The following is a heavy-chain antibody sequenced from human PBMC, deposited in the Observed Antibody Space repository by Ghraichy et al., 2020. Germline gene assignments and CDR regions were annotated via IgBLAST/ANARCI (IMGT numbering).Heavy chain of an antibody. V-gene: IGHV3-73*01. CDR3: TRRNVTTVT. CDR1: GFTFSGSA. D-gene: IGHD4-17*01. Sequence: GGSLRLSCAASGFTFSGSAMHWVRQASGKGLEWVGRIRSKANSYATAYAASVKGRFTISRDDSKNTAYLQMNSLKTEDTAVYYCTRRNVTTVTWGQGTLVTVSS. CDR2: IRSKANSYAT. J-gene: IGHJ5*02.